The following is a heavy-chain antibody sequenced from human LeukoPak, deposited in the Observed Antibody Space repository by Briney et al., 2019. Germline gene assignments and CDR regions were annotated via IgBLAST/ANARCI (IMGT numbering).Heavy chain of an antibody. CDR1: GGSFSGYY. CDR3: ARGTTIFGVVIIHWFDP. D-gene: IGHD3-3*01. J-gene: IGHJ5*02. V-gene: IGHV4-34*01. CDR2: INHSGST. Sequence: PSETPSLTCAVYGGSFSGYYWSWIRQPPGKGLEWIGEINHSGSTNYNPSLKSRVTISVDTSKNQFSLKLSSVTAADTAVYYCARGTTIFGVVIIHWFDPWGQGTLVTVSS.